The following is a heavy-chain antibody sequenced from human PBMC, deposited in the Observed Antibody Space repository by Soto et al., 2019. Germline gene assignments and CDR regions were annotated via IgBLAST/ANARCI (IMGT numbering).Heavy chain of an antibody. CDR3: AKLTHIVVVTAILGFDY. Sequence: SLRLSCAASGFTFSSYAMSWVRQAPGKGLEWVSAISGSGGSTYYADSVKGRFTISRDNSKNTLYLQMNSLRAEDTAVYYCAKLTHIVVVTAILGFDYWGQGTLVTVSS. J-gene: IGHJ4*02. CDR2: ISGSGGST. D-gene: IGHD2-21*02. CDR1: GFTFSSYA. V-gene: IGHV3-23*01.